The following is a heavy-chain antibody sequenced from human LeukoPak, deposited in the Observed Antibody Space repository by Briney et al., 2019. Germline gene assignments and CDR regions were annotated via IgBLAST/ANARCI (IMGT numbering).Heavy chain of an antibody. CDR1: GYTFTGYY. D-gene: IGHD6-13*01. Sequence: GASVKVSCKASGYTFTGYYMHWVGQAPRQGREWMGRVNPNSGGRNYAQKFQGRVTITGDTSISTAYMEMSRLTSDDTAVYYCARAYSSSPKAAGYYMDVWGKGTTVTVSS. CDR3: ARAYSSSPKAAGYYMDV. V-gene: IGHV1-2*06. J-gene: IGHJ6*03. CDR2: VNPNSGGR.